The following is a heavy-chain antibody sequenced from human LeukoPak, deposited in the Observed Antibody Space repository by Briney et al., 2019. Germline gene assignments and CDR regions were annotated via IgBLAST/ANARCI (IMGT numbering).Heavy chain of an antibody. V-gene: IGHV3-30*03. CDR2: ISYDGSNK. CDR1: GFTFSSYG. Sequence: PGRSLRLSCAASGFTFSSYGMHWVRQAPGKGLEWVAVISYDGSNKYYADSVKGRFTISRGNSKNTLYLQMNSLRAEDTAVYYCARDIDSGSSVNYWGQGTLVTVSS. CDR3: ARDIDSGSSVNY. D-gene: IGHD1-26*01. J-gene: IGHJ4*02.